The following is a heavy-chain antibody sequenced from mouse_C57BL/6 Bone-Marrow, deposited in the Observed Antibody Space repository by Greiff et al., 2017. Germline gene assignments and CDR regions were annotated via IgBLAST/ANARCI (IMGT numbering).Heavy chain of an antibody. CDR1: GYAFSSSW. V-gene: IGHV1-82*01. CDR3: ARREFITTVVEGYYAMDY. CDR2: IYPGDGDT. D-gene: IGHD1-1*01. J-gene: IGHJ4*01. Sequence: QVQLKESGPELVKPGASVKISCKASGYAFSSSWMNWVKQRPGKGLEWIGRIYPGDGDTNYNGKFKGKATLTADKSSSTAYMQLSSLTSEDSAVYFCARREFITTVVEGYYAMDYWGQGTSVTVSS.